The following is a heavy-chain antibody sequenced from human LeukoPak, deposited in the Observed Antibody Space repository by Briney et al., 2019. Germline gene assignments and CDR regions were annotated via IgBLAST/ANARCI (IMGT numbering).Heavy chain of an antibody. D-gene: IGHD3-22*01. CDR2: IIPIFGTA. J-gene: IGHJ4*02. V-gene: IGHV1-69*05. CDR3: ALSPVPPYYYDSHLVFDY. CDR1: GGTFSSYA. Sequence: SVKVSCKASGGTFSSYAISWVRQAPGQGLEWMGRIIPIFGTANYAQKFQGRVTITTDESTNTAYMELSSLRSEDTAVYYCALSPVPPYYYDSHLVFDYWGQGTLVTVSS.